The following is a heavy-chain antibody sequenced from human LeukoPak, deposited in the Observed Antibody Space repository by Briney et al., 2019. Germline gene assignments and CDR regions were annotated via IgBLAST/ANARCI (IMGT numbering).Heavy chain of an antibody. Sequence: GGSLRLSCAASGFTFSNYAMRWVRQAPGKGLEWVSVIYSGGSTYYADSVKGRFTISRDNSKNTLYLQMNSLRAEDTAVYYCARGGSSGWFLYYMDVWGKGTTVTISS. CDR2: IYSGGST. CDR1: GFTFSNYA. J-gene: IGHJ6*03. V-gene: IGHV3-66*01. D-gene: IGHD6-19*01. CDR3: ARGGSSGWFLYYMDV.